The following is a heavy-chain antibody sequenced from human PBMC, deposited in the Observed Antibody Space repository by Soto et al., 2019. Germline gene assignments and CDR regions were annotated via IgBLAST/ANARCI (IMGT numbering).Heavy chain of an antibody. D-gene: IGHD2-2*02. Sequence: SETLSLTCTVSGGSISSYYWYWIRQHPGKGLEWIGYIYYSGTTYYNPSLKSRVTISVDPSKNHFSLNLASVTAADTAVYYCATYIPTYFDYWGQGTLVTVSS. CDR3: ATYIPTYFDY. V-gene: IGHV4-59*04. J-gene: IGHJ4*02. CDR2: IYYSGTT. CDR1: GGSISSYY.